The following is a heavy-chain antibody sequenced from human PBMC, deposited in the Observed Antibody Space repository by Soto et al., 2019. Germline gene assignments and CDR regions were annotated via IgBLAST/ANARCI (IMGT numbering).Heavy chain of an antibody. CDR3: ARREIQGPIDY. Sequence: QVQLQESGPGLVKPSDTLSLTCAVSGYSISSSNWWGWIRQPPGKGLEWIGYIYYSGTTYYNPSLKSQVTLSVDTSKNQFSLKLTSVTAVDTAVYYCARREIQGPIDYWGQGTLVTVSS. CDR2: IYYSGTT. J-gene: IGHJ4*02. CDR1: GYSISSSNW. V-gene: IGHV4-28*01. D-gene: IGHD1-26*01.